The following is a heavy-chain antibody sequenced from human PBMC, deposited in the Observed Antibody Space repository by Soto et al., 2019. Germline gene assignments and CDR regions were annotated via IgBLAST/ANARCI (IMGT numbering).Heavy chain of an antibody. V-gene: IGHV3-33*01. CDR3: ARDRRLQGLWRDYFYGMDV. D-gene: IGHD2-15*01. CDR1: GFTFSSYG. Sequence: QVQLVESGGGVVQPGTSLRLSCAASGFTFSSYGMHWVRQAPGKGLEWVAFLWFDGNHKYYADSVKGRFSVSRDDSKNTLYLQMHSLRAEDTAVYNCARDRRLQGLWRDYFYGMDVWGLGTTVTVSS. J-gene: IGHJ6*02. CDR2: LWFDGNHK.